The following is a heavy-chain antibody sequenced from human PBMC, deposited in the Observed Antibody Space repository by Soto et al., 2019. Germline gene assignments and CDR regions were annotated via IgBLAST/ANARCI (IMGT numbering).Heavy chain of an antibody. Sequence: PGGSLRLSCAASGFTFSSYWMSWVRQAPGKGLEWVANIKQDGSEKYYVDSMKGRFTISRDNAKNSLYLQMNSLRAEDTAVYYCARDSNVLPGYQIDYWGQGTLVTVSS. V-gene: IGHV3-7*01. CDR1: GFTFSSYW. D-gene: IGHD3-9*01. J-gene: IGHJ4*02. CDR2: IKQDGSEK. CDR3: ARDSNVLPGYQIDY.